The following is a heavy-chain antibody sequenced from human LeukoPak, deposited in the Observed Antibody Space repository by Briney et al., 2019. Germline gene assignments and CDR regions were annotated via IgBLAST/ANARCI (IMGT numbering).Heavy chain of an antibody. V-gene: IGHV3-23*01. CDR2: ISGSGGST. D-gene: IGHD4-17*01. J-gene: IGHJ5*02. Sequence: GGSLRLSCAASGFTFSSYAMSWVRQAPGKGLEWVSIISGSGGSTYYADSVKGRFTNSRDNSKNTLYLQMNSLRAEDTAVYYCAKDHGDYFNWFDPWGQGTLVTVSS. CDR1: GFTFSSYA. CDR3: AKDHGDYFNWFDP.